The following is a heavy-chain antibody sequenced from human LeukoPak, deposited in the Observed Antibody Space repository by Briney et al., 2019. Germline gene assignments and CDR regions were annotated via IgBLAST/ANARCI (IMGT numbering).Heavy chain of an antibody. CDR2: MNPNSGNT. D-gene: IGHD3-10*01. CDR3: ARGNFLGRFANWFDP. CDR1: GYTFTSYD. Sequence: ASVKVSCKASGYTFTSYDINWVRQATGQGLEWMGWMNPNSGNTGYAQKFQGRVTMTRNTSISTAYMELSGLRSEDTAVYYCARGNFLGRFANWFDPWGQGTLVTVSS. J-gene: IGHJ5*02. V-gene: IGHV1-8*01.